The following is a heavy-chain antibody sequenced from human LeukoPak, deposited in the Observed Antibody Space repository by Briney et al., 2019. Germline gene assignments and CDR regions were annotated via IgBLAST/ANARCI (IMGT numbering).Heavy chain of an antibody. CDR1: GFDFTVHW. CDR3: APAKPYSRDYNY. Sequence: GESLKISCKGSGFDFTVHWIAWVRQMPGKGLEWMGIICPGDSNTKYSPSFQGQVTISADKSISTAYLQWSSLKASDTAMYYCAPAKPYSRDYNYGGKETLVPVPS. D-gene: IGHD6-13*01. J-gene: IGHJ4*02. V-gene: IGHV5-51*01. CDR2: ICPGDSNT.